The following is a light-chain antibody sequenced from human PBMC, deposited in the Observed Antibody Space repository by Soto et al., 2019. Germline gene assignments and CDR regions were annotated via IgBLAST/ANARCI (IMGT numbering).Light chain of an antibody. CDR1: SSNIGAGYE. Sequence: QSVLTQPPSVSEAPGQRVTISCTGSSSNIGAGYEAHWYQQVPGTAPKLLIYENNNRPSGVPDRFSGSKSGTSASLAITGLQAEAAAEYSFQSYYSSLRRYVFRTGSKLTGL. CDR3: QSYYSSLRRYV. J-gene: IGLJ1*01. CDR2: ENN. V-gene: IGLV1-40*01.